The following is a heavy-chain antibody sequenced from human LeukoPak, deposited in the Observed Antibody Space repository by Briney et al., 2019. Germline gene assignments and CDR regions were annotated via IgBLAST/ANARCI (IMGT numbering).Heavy chain of an antibody. J-gene: IGHJ6*02. V-gene: IGHV4-59*08. CDR2: IYYSGST. CDR1: GGSISSYY. Sequence: SETLSLTCTVSGGSISSYYWSWIRQPPGKGLEWIGYIYYSGSTNYNPSLKSRVTISVDTSKNQFSLKLSSVTAADTAVYYCARSHCSSTSCGYYYYGMDVWGQGTTVTVSS. CDR3: ARSHCSSTSCGYYYYGMDV. D-gene: IGHD2-2*01.